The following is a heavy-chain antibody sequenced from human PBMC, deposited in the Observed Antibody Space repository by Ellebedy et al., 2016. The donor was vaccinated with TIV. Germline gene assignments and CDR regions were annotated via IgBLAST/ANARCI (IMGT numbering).Heavy chain of an antibody. CDR1: GFTFSSYA. CDR3: AKGRGGGSDTSAPRYYFDY. D-gene: IGHD3-22*01. J-gene: IGHJ4*02. V-gene: IGHV3-23*01. CDR2: ISSTGSTT. Sequence: PGGSLRLSCAASGFTFSSYAMSWVRQAPGKGLEWVSTISSTGSTTYYADSVEGRFIIARDNSKKTLYLQMNSLRAEDTAVYYCAKGRGGGSDTSAPRYYFDYWGLGTLVTVSS.